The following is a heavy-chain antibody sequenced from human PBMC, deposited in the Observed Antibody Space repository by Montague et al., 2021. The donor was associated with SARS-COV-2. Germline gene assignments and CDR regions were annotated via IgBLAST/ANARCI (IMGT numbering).Heavy chain of an antibody. J-gene: IGHJ4*01. D-gene: IGHD3-22*01. CDR1: GGSFNDYY. CDR3: ARGRVGIIVILVGIGYSYYFDF. CDR2: INHSGTT. V-gene: IGHV4-34*01. Sequence: SETLSLTCAVYGGSFNDYYWSWIRQPPGKGLEWIGQINHSGTTNYNPSLKSRVTISVDTSKNQFSLKLKSMTAAGTAVYYCARGRVGIIVILVGIGYSYYFDFWGQGTLVTVSS.